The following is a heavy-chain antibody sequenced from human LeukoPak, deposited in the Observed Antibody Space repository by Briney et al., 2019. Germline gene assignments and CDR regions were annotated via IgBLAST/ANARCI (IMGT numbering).Heavy chain of an antibody. D-gene: IGHD4-17*01. CDR1: GFRFNTYW. CDR2: IKQDGNEK. CDR3: AKEYGDYGLELLDAFDI. V-gene: IGHV3-7*01. Sequence: GGSLRLSCAASGFRFNTYWMSWVRRAPGKGLEWVANIKQDGNEKYYTDSVKGRFTISRDNGKNSLDLQMNSLRADDTAVYYCAKEYGDYGLELLDAFDIWGQGTMVTVSS. J-gene: IGHJ3*02.